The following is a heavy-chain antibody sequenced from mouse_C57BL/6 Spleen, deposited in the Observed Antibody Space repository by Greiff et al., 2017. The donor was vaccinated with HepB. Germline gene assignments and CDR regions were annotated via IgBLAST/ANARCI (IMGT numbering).Heavy chain of an antibody. CDR3: ARCWGRAYVDY. J-gene: IGHJ2*01. Sequence: VQLQQSGAELVMPGASVKLSCKASGYTFTSYWMHWVKQRPGQGLEWIGAIDPSDSYTNYNQKHKGKTTLTVDKSSSTAYMQLSILTSEDSAVYYCARCWGRAYVDYWGQGTTLTVSS. V-gene: IGHV1-69*01. CDR1: GYTFTSYW. CDR2: IDPSDSYT. D-gene: IGHD3-3*01.